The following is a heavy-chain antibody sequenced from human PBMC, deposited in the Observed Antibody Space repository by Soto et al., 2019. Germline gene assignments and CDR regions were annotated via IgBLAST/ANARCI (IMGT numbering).Heavy chain of an antibody. CDR2: IYYSGST. V-gene: IGHV4-59*08. CDR3: ARLGGYYQALDS. Sequence: SETLSLTCSVSGGSTRDNDWSWIRQPPGKGLEWIGYIYYSGSTNYNPSLKSRVTISVDTSRNQFSLRLTSVTAADTAVYYCARLGGYYQALDSWGQGTLVTVSS. J-gene: IGHJ4*02. D-gene: IGHD3-3*01. CDR1: GGSTRDND.